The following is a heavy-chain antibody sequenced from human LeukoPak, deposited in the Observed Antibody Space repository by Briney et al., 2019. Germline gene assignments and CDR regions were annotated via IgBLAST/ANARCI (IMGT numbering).Heavy chain of an antibody. Sequence: GASVKVSCKASGYTFTSYGISWVRQAPGQGLEWMGWISAYNGNTNYAQKLQGRVTMTTDTSTSTAYMDLSSLTSEDTAVYYCVLAATPTHFDYWGQGTLVTVSP. CDR2: ISAYNGNT. V-gene: IGHV1-18*01. J-gene: IGHJ4*02. CDR1: GYTFTSYG. CDR3: VLAATPTHFDY. D-gene: IGHD2-15*01.